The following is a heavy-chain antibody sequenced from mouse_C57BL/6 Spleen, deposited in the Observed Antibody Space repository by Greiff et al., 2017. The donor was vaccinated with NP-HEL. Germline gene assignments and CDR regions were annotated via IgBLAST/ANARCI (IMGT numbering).Heavy chain of an antibody. CDR3: AREGNYPYYFDY. D-gene: IGHD2-1*01. V-gene: IGHV1-22*01. Sequence: EVQLVESGPELVKPGASVKMSCKASGYTFTDYNMHWVKQSHGKSLEWIGYINPNNGGTSYNQKFKGKATLTVNKSSSTAYMELRSLTSEDSAVYYCAREGNYPYYFDYWGQGTTLTVSS. CDR2: INPNNGGT. CDR1: GYTFTDYN. J-gene: IGHJ2*01.